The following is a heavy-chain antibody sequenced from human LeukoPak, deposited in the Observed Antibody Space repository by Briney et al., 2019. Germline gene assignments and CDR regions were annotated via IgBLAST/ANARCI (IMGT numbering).Heavy chain of an antibody. J-gene: IGHJ4*02. CDR3: ARSSLSPWFGESYFDY. CDR2: ISGSGGST. CDR1: GFTFSSYA. Sequence: GGSLRLSCAASGFTFSSYAMSWVRQAPGKGLEWVSAISGSGGSTYYADSVKGRFTISRDNSKNTLYLQMNSLRAEDTAVYYCARSSLSPWFGESYFDYWGQGTLVTVSS. V-gene: IGHV3-23*01. D-gene: IGHD3-10*01.